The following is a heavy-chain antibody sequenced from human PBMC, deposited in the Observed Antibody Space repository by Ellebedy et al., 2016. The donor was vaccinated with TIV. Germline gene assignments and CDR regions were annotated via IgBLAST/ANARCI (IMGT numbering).Heavy chain of an antibody. D-gene: IGHD3-9*01. CDR3: AGDGVLGSFDWVTTE. Sequence: MPSETLSLTCTVSGASINSSSYYWNWIGPPTGQGLEWVGTIYYNGYNYYNPSLKSRVTISVDSSKNQFSLKLSSVTASDTAIYYCAGDGVLGSFDWVTTEWGQGTLAAVSS. J-gene: IGHJ4*02. V-gene: IGHV4-39*07. CDR2: IYYNGYN. CDR1: GASINSSSYY.